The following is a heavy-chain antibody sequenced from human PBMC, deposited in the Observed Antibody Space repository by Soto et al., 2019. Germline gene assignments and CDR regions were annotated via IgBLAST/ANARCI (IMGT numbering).Heavy chain of an antibody. D-gene: IGHD3-10*01. J-gene: IGHJ4*02. CDR2: ISYDGSNK. V-gene: IGHV3-30-3*01. Sequence: WVAVISYDGSNKYYADSVKGRFTISRDNSKNTLYLQMNSLRAEDTAVYYCARDGTMVRGVIITPVFDYWGQGTLVTVSS. CDR3: ARDGTMVRGVIITPVFDY.